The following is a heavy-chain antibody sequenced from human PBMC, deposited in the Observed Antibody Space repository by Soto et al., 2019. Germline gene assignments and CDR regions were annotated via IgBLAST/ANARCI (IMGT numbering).Heavy chain of an antibody. D-gene: IGHD6-19*01. J-gene: IGHJ4*02. V-gene: IGHV1-18*01. Sequence: ASVKVSCKASGYTFTSYGISWVRRAPGQGLEWMGWISAYNGNTNYAQKLQGRVTMTTDTSTSTAYMELRSLRSDDTAVYYCARDELYSSGPDELCYFDYWGQGTLVTVSS. CDR2: ISAYNGNT. CDR1: GYTFTSYG. CDR3: ARDELYSSGPDELCYFDY.